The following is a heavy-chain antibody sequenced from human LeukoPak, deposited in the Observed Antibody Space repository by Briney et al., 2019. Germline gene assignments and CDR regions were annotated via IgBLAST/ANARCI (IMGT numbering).Heavy chain of an antibody. CDR3: ARDPRGIVVVTSDGGAFDI. V-gene: IGHV1-2*06. Sequence: ASVKVSCKASGYTFTSYYMHWVRQAPGQGREWMGRINPNSGGTNYAQKFQGRVTITTHESTSTAYMELSSLRSEDTAVYYCARDPRGIVVVTSDGGAFDIWGQGTMVTASS. J-gene: IGHJ3*02. D-gene: IGHD3-22*01. CDR1: GYTFTSYY. CDR2: INPNSGGT.